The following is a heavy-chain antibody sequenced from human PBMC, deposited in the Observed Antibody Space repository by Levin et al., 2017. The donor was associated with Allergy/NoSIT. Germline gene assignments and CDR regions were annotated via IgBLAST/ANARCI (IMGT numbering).Heavy chain of an antibody. Sequence: GGSLRLSCAASGFTFSTYSMSWVRHAPGKGLEWVANIKHDESEKYYVDSVKGRFTISRDNSKNSLYLQMNSLRADDTAVYYCARAIAARHPDSFDYWGQGTLVTVSS. CDR2: IKHDESEK. D-gene: IGHD6-6*01. CDR1: GFTFSTYS. CDR3: ARAIAARHPDSFDY. V-gene: IGHV3-7*04. J-gene: IGHJ4*02.